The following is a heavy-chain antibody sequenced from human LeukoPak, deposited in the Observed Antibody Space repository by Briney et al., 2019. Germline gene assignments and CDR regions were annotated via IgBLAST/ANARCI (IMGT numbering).Heavy chain of an antibody. CDR3: ARARRAPYYYYYMDV. Sequence: ASVKVSCKASGYTFTSYDINWVRQATGQGLEWMGWMNPNSGNTGYAQKFQGRVTMTRNTSISTAYMELSSLRSEDTAVYYCARARRAPYYYYYMDVWGKGTTVTVSS. CDR1: GYTFTSYD. J-gene: IGHJ6*03. CDR2: MNPNSGNT. V-gene: IGHV1-8*01.